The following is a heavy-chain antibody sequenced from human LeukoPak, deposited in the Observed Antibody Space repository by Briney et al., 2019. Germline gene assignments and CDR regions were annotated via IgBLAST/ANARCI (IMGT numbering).Heavy chain of an antibody. CDR2: IIPIFGTA. CDR1: GGTFSIYA. CDR3: ARSTRGYYYDYFDY. V-gene: IGHV1-69*05. D-gene: IGHD3-22*01. J-gene: IGHJ4*02. Sequence: SVNVSCTASGGTFSIYAISWVRQAPGQGLEWMGGIIPIFGTANYAQKFQGRVTITTDESTSTAYMELSSLRSEDTAVYYCARSTRGYYYDYFDYWGQGTLVTVSS.